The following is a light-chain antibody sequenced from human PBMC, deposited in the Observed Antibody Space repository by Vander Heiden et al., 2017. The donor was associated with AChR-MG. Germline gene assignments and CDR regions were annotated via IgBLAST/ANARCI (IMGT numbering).Light chain of an antibody. CDR2: DVS. V-gene: IGLV2-14*03. Sequence: QSALTQPASVSGSPGQSITISCTGTSSDVGGYNYVSWYQQHPGKATKLMIYDVSNRPSGVSNRFSGSKSGNTASLTISGLQAEDEADYYCSSYTSSSTWVFGGGTKLNVL. J-gene: IGLJ3*02. CDR1: SSDVGGYNY. CDR3: SSYTSSSTWV.